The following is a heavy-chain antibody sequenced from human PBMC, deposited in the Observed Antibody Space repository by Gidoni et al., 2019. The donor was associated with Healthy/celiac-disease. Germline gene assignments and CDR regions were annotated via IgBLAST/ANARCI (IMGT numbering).Heavy chain of an antibody. Sequence: VQLLESGGGLVQPGGSLRLSCAASGFTFSSSAMSWVRQAPGKGLEWVSAISGSGGSTYYADSVKGRFTISRDNSKNTLYLQMNSLRAEDTAVYYCAKKPTDTAMDSYYYYMDVWGKGTTVTVSS. D-gene: IGHD5-18*01. V-gene: IGHV3-23*01. CDR3: AKKPTDTAMDSYYYYMDV. CDR2: ISGSGGST. CDR1: GFTFSSSA. J-gene: IGHJ6*03.